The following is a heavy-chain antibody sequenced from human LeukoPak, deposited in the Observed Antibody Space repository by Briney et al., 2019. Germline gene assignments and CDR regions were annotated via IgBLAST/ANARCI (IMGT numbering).Heavy chain of an antibody. J-gene: IGHJ4*02. CDR1: GFTFSSYG. CDR3: ARDLPPLDY. V-gene: IGHV3-30*03. Sequence: GRSLRLSCAASGFTFSSYGMHWVRQAPGKGLEWVALTSYDEKNIQYADSVKGRYTISRDNSKNTLYLQMNSLRVEDSAVYYCARDLPPLDYWGQGTLVTVSS. CDR2: TSYDEKNI.